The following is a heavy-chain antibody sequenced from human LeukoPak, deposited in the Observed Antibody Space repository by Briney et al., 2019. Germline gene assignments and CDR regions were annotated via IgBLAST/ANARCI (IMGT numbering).Heavy chain of an antibody. CDR3: ARRAGAYSHPYDY. J-gene: IGHJ4*02. D-gene: IGHD4/OR15-4a*01. CDR2: ISGRSDST. V-gene: IGHV3-23*01. Sequence: GGSLRLSCAAAGFTFNNYAMTWVRQAPGKGLEWVSAISGRSDSTYYADSVKGRFAISRDNSKNTLYLQMNSLRAEDTAVYYCARRAGAYSHPYDYWGQGTLVTVSS. CDR1: GFTFNNYA.